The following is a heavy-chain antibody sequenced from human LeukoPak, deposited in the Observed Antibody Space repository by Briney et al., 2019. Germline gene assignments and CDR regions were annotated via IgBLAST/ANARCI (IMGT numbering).Heavy chain of an antibody. D-gene: IGHD3-22*01. CDR2: ISGSGGST. CDR3: AEDRTAYYYDSSGPDVYFDY. V-gene: IGHV3-23*01. Sequence: PGGSLRLSCAASGFTFSSYAMSWVGQAPGKGLEWVSAISGSGGSTYYADSVKGRFTISRDNSKNTLYLQMNSLRAEDTPVYYCAEDRTAYYYDSSGPDVYFDYWGQGTLVTVSS. J-gene: IGHJ4*02. CDR1: GFTFSSYA.